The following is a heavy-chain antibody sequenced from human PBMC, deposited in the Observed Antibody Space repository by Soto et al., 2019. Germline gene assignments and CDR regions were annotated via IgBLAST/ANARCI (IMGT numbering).Heavy chain of an antibody. CDR2: IRDDGRDK. CDR1: GFTLNNYW. V-gene: IGHV3-7*01. J-gene: IGHJ3*02. CDR3: ARDPTVTDAFDI. Sequence: GGSLRLSCVASGFTLNNYWMTWVRQAPGKGLEWVANIRDDGRDKYYLDSVKGRFSISRDNAKNSMYLQMDSLRAEDTAMYYCARDPTVTDAFDIWGQGTLVTVSS. D-gene: IGHD4-17*01.